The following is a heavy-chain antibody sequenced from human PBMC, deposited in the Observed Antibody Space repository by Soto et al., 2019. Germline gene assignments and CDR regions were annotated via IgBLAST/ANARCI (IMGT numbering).Heavy chain of an antibody. J-gene: IGHJ4*02. V-gene: IGHV3-49*04. D-gene: IGHD3-22*01. CDR3: TRGRYYYDSSGYHQAGYFDY. CDR1: GFTFGDYA. Sequence: SLRLSCTASGFTFGDYAMSWVRQAPGKGLEWVGFIRSKAYGGTTEYAASVKGRFTISRDDSKSIAYLQMNSLKTEDTAVYYCTRGRYYYDSSGYHQAGYFDYWGQGTLVTVSS. CDR2: IRSKAYGGTT.